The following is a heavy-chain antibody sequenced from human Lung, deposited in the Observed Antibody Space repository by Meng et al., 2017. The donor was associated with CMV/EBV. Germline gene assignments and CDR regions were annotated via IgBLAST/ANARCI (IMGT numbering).Heavy chain of an antibody. J-gene: IGHJ4*02. CDR3: ASFPPPGKQWLVTDY. CDR1: GGSISSSNW. D-gene: IGHD6-19*01. V-gene: IGHV4-4*02. CDR2: IYHSGST. Sequence: VARQEPGPGLGKPSGTLSLTCAVSGGSISSSNWWSWVRQPPGKGLEWIGEIYHSGSTNYNPSLKSRVTISVDKSKNQFSLKLSSVTAADTAVYYCASFPPPGKQWLVTDYWGQGTLVTVSS.